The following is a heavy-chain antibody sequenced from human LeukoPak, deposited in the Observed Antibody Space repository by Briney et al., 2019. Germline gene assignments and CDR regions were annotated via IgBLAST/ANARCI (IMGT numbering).Heavy chain of an antibody. CDR3: ARDPGPYYLDY. V-gene: IGHV3-30*03. J-gene: IGHJ4*02. Sequence: PGRSLRLSCAASGFTFSSYGMHWVRQAPGKGLEWVAVISYDGSNKYYADSVKGRFTISRDNSKNTLYLQMNSLRAEDTAVYYCARDPGPYYLDYWGQGTLVTVSS. CDR1: GFTFSSYG. CDR2: ISYDGSNK.